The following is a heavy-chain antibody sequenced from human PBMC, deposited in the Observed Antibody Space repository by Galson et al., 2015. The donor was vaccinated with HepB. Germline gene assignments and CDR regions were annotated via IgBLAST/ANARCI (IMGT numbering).Heavy chain of an antibody. J-gene: IGHJ4*02. CDR2: IKQDGSEK. CDR3: ARDIVLDDSSGYYPFDY. Sequence: SLRLSCAASGFTFSSYWMSWVRQAPGKGLEWVANIKQDGSEKYYVDSVKGRFTISRDNAKNSLYLQMNSLRAEDTAVYYCARDIVLDDSSGYYPFDYWGQGTLVTVSS. V-gene: IGHV3-7*03. D-gene: IGHD3-22*01. CDR1: GFTFSSYW.